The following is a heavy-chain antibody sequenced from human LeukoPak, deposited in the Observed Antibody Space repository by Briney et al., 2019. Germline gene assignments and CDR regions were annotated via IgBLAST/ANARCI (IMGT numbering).Heavy chain of an antibody. V-gene: IGHV3-33*08. Sequence: PGGSLRLSCAASGFTVSSNYMSWVRQAPGKGLEWVAVIWYDGSNKYYADSVKGRFTISRDNSKNTLYLQMNSLRAEDTAVYYCARESRTATIFFFDYGMDVWGQGTTVTVSS. CDR2: IWYDGSNK. CDR1: GFTVSSNY. D-gene: IGHD1-26*01. J-gene: IGHJ6*02. CDR3: ARESRTATIFFFDYGMDV.